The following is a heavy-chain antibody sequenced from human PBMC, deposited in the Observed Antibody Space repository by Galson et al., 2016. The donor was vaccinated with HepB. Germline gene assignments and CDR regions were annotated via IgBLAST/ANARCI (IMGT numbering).Heavy chain of an antibody. CDR3: AKGRVSGKRGLDFDY. D-gene: IGHD3-10*01. V-gene: IGHV3-23*01. CDR1: GFTFSSYA. Sequence: SLRLSCAASGFTFSSYAMSWVRQAPGKGLEWVSAISGSGGSTYYADSVKGRFTISRGNSKNTLYLQMNSPRAEDTAVYYCAKGRVSGKRGLDFDYWGQGTLVTVSS. J-gene: IGHJ4*02. CDR2: ISGSGGST.